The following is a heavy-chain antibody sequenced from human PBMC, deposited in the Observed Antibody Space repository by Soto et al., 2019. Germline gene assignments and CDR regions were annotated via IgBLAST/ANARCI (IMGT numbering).Heavy chain of an antibody. CDR1: GGSISSGDYY. CDR3: ARLGYDSSGYPIWFDP. D-gene: IGHD3-22*01. Sequence: PSETLSLTCTVSGGSISSGDYYGSWIPKPPGKGLEWIGYVYFSGNTDYNPSLNSRVTISVDTSKKQFSLRLTSVTVADTAVYYCARLGYDSSGYPIWFDPWGQGTLVTVSS. V-gene: IGHV4-30-4*01. CDR2: VYFSGNT. J-gene: IGHJ5*02.